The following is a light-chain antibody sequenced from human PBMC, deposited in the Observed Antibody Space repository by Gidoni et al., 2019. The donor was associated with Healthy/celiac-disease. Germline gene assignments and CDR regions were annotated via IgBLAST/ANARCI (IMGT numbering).Light chain of an antibody. Sequence: DIQMTQSPSTLSSAVGDRVTITCRARQSISSYLNWYQQKPGKAPKLLIYAASSLQSGVPSRFSGSGSRTDFTLTISSLQPEDFATYYCQQSYSTPGTFXXXTKLEIK. V-gene: IGKV1-39*01. CDR2: AAS. CDR3: QQSYSTPGT. J-gene: IGKJ2*02. CDR1: QSISSY.